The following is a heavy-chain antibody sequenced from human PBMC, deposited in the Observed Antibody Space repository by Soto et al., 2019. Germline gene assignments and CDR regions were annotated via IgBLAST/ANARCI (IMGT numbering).Heavy chain of an antibody. D-gene: IGHD3-22*01. V-gene: IGHV2-5*02. Sequence: QITLKESGPTLVKPTQTLTLTCTFSGFSLTTTGVGVGWVRQPPGKALEWLALIYWDDDRRLSPSLKNRLTITRATSTDQVVLTLTTMDPVDTATYYCVHSFYDLSGPLLFDYWGRGTLVTVSS. CDR1: GFSLTTTGVG. CDR2: IYWDDDR. J-gene: IGHJ4*02. CDR3: VHSFYDLSGPLLFDY.